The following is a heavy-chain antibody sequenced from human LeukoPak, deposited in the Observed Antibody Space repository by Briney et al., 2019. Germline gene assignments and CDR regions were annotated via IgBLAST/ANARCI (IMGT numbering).Heavy chain of an antibody. CDR3: ARAVDYSNYVVWFDP. D-gene: IGHD4-11*01. CDR1: GGSISSGGYY. V-gene: IGHV4-31*03. J-gene: IGHJ5*02. Sequence: SETLSLTCTVSGGSISSGGYYWSRIRQHPGKGLEWIGYIYYSGSTYYNPSLKSRVTISVDTSKNQFSLKLSSVTAADTAVYYCARAVDYSNYVVWFDPWGQGTLVTVSS. CDR2: IYYSGST.